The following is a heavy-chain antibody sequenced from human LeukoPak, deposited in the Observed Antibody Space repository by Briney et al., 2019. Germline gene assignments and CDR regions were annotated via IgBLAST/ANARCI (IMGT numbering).Heavy chain of an antibody. CDR2: ISSNGGST. CDR1: GFTFSSYA. CDR3: ARVWSYDFWSLQPYHFDY. Sequence: GGSLRLSCAASGFTFSSYAMHWVRQAPGKGLEYVSAISSNGGSTYYANSVKGRFTISRDNSKNTLYLQMGSLRAEDIAVYYCARVWSYDFWSLQPYHFDYWGQGTLVTVSS. D-gene: IGHD3-3*01. J-gene: IGHJ4*02. V-gene: IGHV3-64*01.